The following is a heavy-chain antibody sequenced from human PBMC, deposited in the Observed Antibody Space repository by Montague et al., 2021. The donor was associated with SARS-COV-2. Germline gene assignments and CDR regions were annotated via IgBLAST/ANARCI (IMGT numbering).Heavy chain of an antibody. V-gene: IGHV4-34*01. J-gene: IGHJ4*02. D-gene: IGHD3-22*01. CDR2: INHRGTS. CDR1: GGSFSDYF. Sequence: SETLSLTCAVYGGSFSDYFWTWIRQPPGKGLEWIGEINHRGTSNXNPSLKSRVSISVDTSKNQFSLYLGSVTAADTAVYYCARGRQHFNMIVVVMTGGECYFDYWGRGTLVTVSS. CDR3: ARGRQHFNMIVVVMTGGECYFDY.